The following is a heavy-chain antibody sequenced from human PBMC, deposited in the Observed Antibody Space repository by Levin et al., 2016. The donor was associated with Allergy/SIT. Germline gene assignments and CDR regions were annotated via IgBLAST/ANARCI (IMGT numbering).Heavy chain of an antibody. Sequence: WVRQAPGQGLEWMGWIAAYNDITVYAHKLQDRVTMTKDISTSTVYMDLRSLRSDDTAVYYCARGEYMSSPGDYWGQGTLVTVSS. J-gene: IGHJ4*02. CDR2: IAAYNDIT. D-gene: IGHD6-6*01. CDR3: ARGEYMSSPGDY. V-gene: IGHV1-18*01.